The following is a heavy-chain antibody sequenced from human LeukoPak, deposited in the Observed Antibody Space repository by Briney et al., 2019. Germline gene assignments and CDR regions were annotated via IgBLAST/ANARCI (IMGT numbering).Heavy chain of an antibody. CDR1: GYTFTGYY. CDR2: INPNSGNT. D-gene: IGHD2-2*01. Sequence: ASVKVSCKASGYTFTGYYMHWVRQAPGQGLEWMGWINPNSGNTGYAQKFQGRVTMTRNTSISTAYMELSSLRSEDTAVYYCAXXXXNXXXRYCSSTSCSRAFDIWGQGTMVTVSS. CDR3: AXXXXNXXXRYCSSTSCSRAFDI. V-gene: IGHV1-8*02. J-gene: IGHJ3*02.